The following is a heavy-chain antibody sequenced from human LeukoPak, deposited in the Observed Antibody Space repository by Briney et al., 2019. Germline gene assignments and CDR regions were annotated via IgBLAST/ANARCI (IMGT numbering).Heavy chain of an antibody. CDR2: IIPILGIA. Sequence: VASVKVSCKASGGTFSSYAISWVRQAPGQGLEWMGRIIPILGIANYAQKFQGRVTITADKSTSTAYMELSSLRSEDTAVYYCARDKTVNWFDPWGQGTLVTVSS. CDR3: ARDKTVNWFDP. CDR1: GGTFSSYA. J-gene: IGHJ5*02. V-gene: IGHV1-69*04. D-gene: IGHD1-1*01.